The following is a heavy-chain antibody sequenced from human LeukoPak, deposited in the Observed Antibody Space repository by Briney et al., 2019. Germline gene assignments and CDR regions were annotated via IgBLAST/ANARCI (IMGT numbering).Heavy chain of an antibody. D-gene: IGHD2-15*01. CDR3: ARESGVYCSGGSCYPGRDYYGMDV. CDR1: GFTFSSYS. J-gene: IGHJ6*02. V-gene: IGHV3-21*01. CDR2: NSSSSSYI. Sequence: GGSLRLSCAASGFTFSSYSMNWVRQAPGKGLEWLSYNSSSSSYIYYADSVKGRFTISRDNAKNSLYLQMNSLRAEDTAVYYCARESGVYCSGGSCYPGRDYYGMDVWGQGTTVTVSS.